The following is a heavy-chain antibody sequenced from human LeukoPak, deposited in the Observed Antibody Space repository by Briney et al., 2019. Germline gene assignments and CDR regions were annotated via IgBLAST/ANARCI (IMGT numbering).Heavy chain of an antibody. CDR3: VREGCSSTSCCAYTGYSSSWYYDY. CDR2: ISYDGSNK. J-gene: IGHJ4*02. V-gene: IGHV3-30-3*01. D-gene: IGHD2-2*01. CDR1: GFTFTSYA. Sequence: GKSLRLSCAASGFTFTSYAMHWVRQAPGKGLEWVAVISYDGSNKFYADSLKGRFTTSRDNSKNTLYLQMDSLRAEDTAVYYCVREGCSSTSCCAYTGYSSSWYYDYWGQGTLVTVSS.